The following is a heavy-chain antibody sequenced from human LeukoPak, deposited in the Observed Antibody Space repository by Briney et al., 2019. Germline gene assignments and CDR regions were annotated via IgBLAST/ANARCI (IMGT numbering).Heavy chain of an antibody. D-gene: IGHD3-22*01. CDR1: GVSISSYY. CDR2: IYYSGST. V-gene: IGHV4-59*01. Sequence: PSETLSLTCTVSGVSISSYYWSWIRQPPGKGLEWIGYIYYSGSTNYNPSLKSRVTISVDTSKNQFSLKLSSVTAADTAVYSCAREQYYYDSSGYYYGNIAFDIWGQGTMVTVSS. J-gene: IGHJ3*02. CDR3: AREQYYYDSSGYYYGNIAFDI.